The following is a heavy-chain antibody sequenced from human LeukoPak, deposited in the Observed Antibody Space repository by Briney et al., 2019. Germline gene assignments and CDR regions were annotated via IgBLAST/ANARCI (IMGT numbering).Heavy chain of an antibody. V-gene: IGHV3-53*01. J-gene: IGHJ4*02. CDR3: ARRAGAYSHPYDY. CDR1: GFTFSNYA. CDR2: IYSDNT. D-gene: IGHD4/OR15-4a*01. Sequence: GGSLELSCAASGFTFSNYAMSWVRQAPGKGLEWVSFIYSDNTHYSDSVKGRFTISRDNSKNTLYLQMNSLRAEDTAVYYCARRAGAYSHPYDYWGQGTLVTVSS.